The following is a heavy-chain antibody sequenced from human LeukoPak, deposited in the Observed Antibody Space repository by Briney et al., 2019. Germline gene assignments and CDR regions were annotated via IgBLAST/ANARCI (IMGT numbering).Heavy chain of an antibody. D-gene: IGHD3-3*01. J-gene: IGHJ4*02. CDR1: GGSISSSNYY. CDR3: ARDFRGGYDFWSGYYTPYYFDY. Sequence: TSETLSLTCTVSGGSISSSNYYWGWIRQPPGKGLEWIGSIYHSGSTNYNPSLKSRVTISVDKSKNQFSLKLSSVTAADTAVYYCARDFRGGYDFWSGYYTPYYFDYWGQGTLVTVSP. CDR2: IYHSGST. V-gene: IGHV4-39*07.